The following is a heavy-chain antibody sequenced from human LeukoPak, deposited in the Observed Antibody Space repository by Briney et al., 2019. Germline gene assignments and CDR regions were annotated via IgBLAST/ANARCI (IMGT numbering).Heavy chain of an antibody. D-gene: IGHD6-6*01. Sequence: ASVKVSCKASGYTLTSYYMHWVRQAPGQGLEWMGIFNPGAGAINYAQRLQGRVTMTSDTSAGIVYMELNSMTPEDTAMYYCARASGGHSFDYWGQGSLVTVSS. CDR3: ARASGGHSFDY. J-gene: IGHJ4*02. CDR1: GYTLTSYY. CDR2: FNPGAGAI. V-gene: IGHV1-46*04.